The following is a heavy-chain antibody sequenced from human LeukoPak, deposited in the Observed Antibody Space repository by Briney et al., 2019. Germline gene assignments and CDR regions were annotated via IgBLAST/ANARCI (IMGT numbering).Heavy chain of an antibody. CDR1: GYTFTNYY. D-gene: IGHD4-17*01. J-gene: IGHJ4*02. CDR2: INPNRGDT. V-gene: IGHV1-2*02. CDR3: ARDLLGFATTPLSD. Sequence: GASVKGSCKASGYTFTNYYMHWVRQAPGHGLEWMGWINPNRGDTNYAQKFQGRVTMTRDTSISTAFMELTRLTSDDTAVYYCARDLLGFATTPLSDWGQGTLVTVSS.